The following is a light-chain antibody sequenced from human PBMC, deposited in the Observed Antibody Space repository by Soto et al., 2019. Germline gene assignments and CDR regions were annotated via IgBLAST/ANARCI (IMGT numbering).Light chain of an antibody. CDR1: QSVSSSY. CDR3: QQYGSSPVT. J-gene: IGKJ1*01. CDR2: GAS. V-gene: IGKV3-20*01. Sequence: EIVLTQSPGTLSLSPGERATLSCGASQSVSSSYLAWYQQKPGQAPRLLIYGASSRATGIPERFSGSGSGTDFTLTISRLEPEDFEVYYCQQYGSSPVTFGQGTKVDIK.